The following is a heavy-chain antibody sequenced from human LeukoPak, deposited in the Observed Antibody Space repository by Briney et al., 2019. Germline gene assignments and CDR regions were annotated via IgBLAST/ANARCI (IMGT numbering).Heavy chain of an antibody. CDR3: ARLVTGTTPRGPFDY. D-gene: IGHD1-14*01. Sequence: GESLKISCKGSGYSFTSYWIGWVRQMPGKGLEWMGIIYPGDSETRYSPSFQGQVTISADKSISTAYLQWSSLKASDTAMYYCARLVTGTTPRGPFDYWGQGTLVTVSS. V-gene: IGHV5-51*01. CDR1: GYSFTSYW. CDR2: IYPGDSET. J-gene: IGHJ4*02.